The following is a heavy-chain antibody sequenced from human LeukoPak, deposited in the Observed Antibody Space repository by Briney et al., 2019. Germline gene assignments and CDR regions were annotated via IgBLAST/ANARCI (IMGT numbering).Heavy chain of an antibody. CDR3: ARDHLVGYSGRVGY. J-gene: IGHJ4*02. Sequence: PGGSLRLSCAASGVTLSSYSMNWVRQAPGKGLEWVSYISSSSTIYYADSVKGRFTISRDNAKNSLYLQMNSLRDEDTAVYYCARDHLVGYSGRVGYWGQGTLVTVSS. V-gene: IGHV3-48*02. CDR2: ISSSSTI. CDR1: GVTLSSYS. D-gene: IGHD6-13*01.